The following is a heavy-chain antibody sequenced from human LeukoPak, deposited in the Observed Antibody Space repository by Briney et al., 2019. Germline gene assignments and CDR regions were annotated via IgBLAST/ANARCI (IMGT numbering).Heavy chain of an antibody. CDR3: VRLWDSSGFFGC. CDR1: GFTFSNYW. D-gene: IGHD3-22*01. V-gene: IGHV3-7*01. J-gene: IGHJ4*02. Sequence: PGESLRPSCVASGFTFSNYWMSWVRQAPGKGLEWVANIQKDGSEKHYVASVEGRFTISRDNAENSLFLQLNSLRVGDTAVYYCVRLWDSSGFFGCWGQGALVTVSS. CDR2: IQKDGSEK.